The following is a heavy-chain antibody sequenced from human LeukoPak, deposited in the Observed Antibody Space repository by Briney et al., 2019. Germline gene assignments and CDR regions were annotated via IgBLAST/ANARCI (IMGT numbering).Heavy chain of an antibody. D-gene: IGHD6-19*01. CDR2: ISGSSSRI. J-gene: IGHJ4*02. Sequence: GGSLRLSCAASGFTFSYYAMNWVRQAPGKGLEWVSYISGSSSRIDYVDSVKGRFTISRDNAKNSLFLQMNSLRDEDTAVYYCAKGDSSGWTVYYFDYWGQGTLVTVSS. CDR3: AKGDSSGWTVYYFDY. V-gene: IGHV3-48*02. CDR1: GFTFSYYA.